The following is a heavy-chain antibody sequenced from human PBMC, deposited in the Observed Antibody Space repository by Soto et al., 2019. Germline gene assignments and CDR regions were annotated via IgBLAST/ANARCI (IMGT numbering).Heavy chain of an antibody. CDR3: AKGTYYYDSSGYYGY. V-gene: IGHV3-23*01. Sequence: GGSLRLSCAASGFTFSSYAMSWVRQAPGKGLEWVSAISGSGGGTYYAGSVKGRFTISRDNSKNTLYLQMNSLRAEDTAVYYCAKGTYYYDSSGYYGYWGQGTLVTVSS. CDR2: ISGSGGGT. D-gene: IGHD3-22*01. J-gene: IGHJ4*02. CDR1: GFTFSSYA.